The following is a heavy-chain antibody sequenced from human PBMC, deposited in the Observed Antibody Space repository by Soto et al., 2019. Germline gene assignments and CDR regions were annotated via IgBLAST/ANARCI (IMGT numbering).Heavy chain of an antibody. CDR2: IWYDGSNK. CDR1: GFTFSSYG. V-gene: IGHV3-33*01. CDR3: ARMSGSYPIYYFDY. D-gene: IGHD1-26*01. J-gene: IGHJ4*02. Sequence: GGSLRLSCAASGFTFSSYGMHWVRQAPGKGLEWVAVIWYDGSNKYYADSVKGRFTISRDNSKNTLYLQMNSLRAEDTAVYYCARMSGSYPIYYFDYWGQGTLVTVSS.